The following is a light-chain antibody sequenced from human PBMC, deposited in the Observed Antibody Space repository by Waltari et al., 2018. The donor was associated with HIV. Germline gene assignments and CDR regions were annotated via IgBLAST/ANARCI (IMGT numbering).Light chain of an antibody. Sequence: NFMLAQPHSVSGSPGQTVTMSCTRSSGSIASNFVQWYRQRPDSSPTIVIYEDNQRPSGVPDRFSGSIDSSSNSASLTISGLKTEDEADDYCQSYDSSNQWVFGGGTKLTVL. V-gene: IGLV6-57*01. CDR1: SGSIASNF. J-gene: IGLJ3*02. CDR3: QSYDSSNQWV. CDR2: EDN.